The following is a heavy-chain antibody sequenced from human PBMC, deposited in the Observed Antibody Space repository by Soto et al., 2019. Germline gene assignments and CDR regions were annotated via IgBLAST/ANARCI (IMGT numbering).Heavy chain of an antibody. CDR3: ARDQQKYNPSFYHYYAMDL. J-gene: IGHJ6*02. CDR2: INPNGGGT. Sequence: ASVKVPARLLDTPSTTTIYWVRQAPGQGLEWVAWINPNGGGTTYAQKFRDWVTVTRDTPIGTAYLELTGLKSDDTAIYYCARDQQKYNPSFYHYYAMDLWGQGXTVTVYS. D-gene: IGHD1-20*01. CDR1: DTPSTTT. V-gene: IGHV1-2*04.